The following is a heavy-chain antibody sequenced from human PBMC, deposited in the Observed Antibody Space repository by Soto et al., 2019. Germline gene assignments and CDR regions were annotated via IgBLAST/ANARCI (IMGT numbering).Heavy chain of an antibody. D-gene: IGHD3-22*01. CDR2: ISYDGSNK. CDR1: GFTFSSYA. V-gene: IGHV3-30-3*01. Sequence: PGGSLRLSCAASGFTFSSYAMHWVRQAPGKGLEGVAVISYDGSNKYYADSVKGRFTISRDNSKNTLYLQMNSLRAEDTAVYYCARVPTTHLLHGATFDYGGQGTLVTVAP. CDR3: ARVPTTHLLHGATFDY. J-gene: IGHJ4*02.